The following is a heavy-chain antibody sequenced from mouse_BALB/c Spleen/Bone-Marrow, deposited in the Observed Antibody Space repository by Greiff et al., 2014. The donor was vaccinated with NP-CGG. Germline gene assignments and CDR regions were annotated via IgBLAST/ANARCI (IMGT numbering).Heavy chain of an antibody. Sequence: QVQLQQSGAEFVKPGTSVKLSCKASGYNFTSYWINWVKLRPGQGLEWIGDIYPGSGGNHKNEKFKTKATLTVDTSSSTAYMQLSSLASEDSALYYCARDGNRPFAYWGQGTLVTVSA. D-gene: IGHD2-3*01. CDR3: ARDGNRPFAY. CDR1: GYNFTSYW. V-gene: IGHV1-55*01. CDR2: IYPGSGGN. J-gene: IGHJ3*01.